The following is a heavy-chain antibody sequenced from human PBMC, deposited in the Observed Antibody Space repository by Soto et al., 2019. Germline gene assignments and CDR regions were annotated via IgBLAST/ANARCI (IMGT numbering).Heavy chain of an antibody. CDR1: GFTFSSYA. CDR2: ITSSGGNT. Sequence: EVQLVESGGGLVQPGGSLRLSCAASGFTFSSYAMHCVRQAPGKGLEYVSVITSSGGNTDYASSVKGRFTISRDNSKNTLYLQMGSLRAEDMAVYYCARRIPFGYGMDVWGQGTTVTVSS. D-gene: IGHD2-21*01. CDR3: ARRIPFGYGMDV. J-gene: IGHJ6*02. V-gene: IGHV3-64*01.